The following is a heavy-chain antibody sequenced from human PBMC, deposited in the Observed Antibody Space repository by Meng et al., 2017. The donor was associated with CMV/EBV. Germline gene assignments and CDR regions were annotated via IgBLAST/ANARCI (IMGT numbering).Heavy chain of an antibody. CDR2: INHSGST. CDR3: ARVRGDIVVVPATNWFDP. J-gene: IGHJ5*02. V-gene: IGHV4-34*01. CDR1: GSFSGYY. Sequence: GSFSGYYWSWIRQPPGKGLEWIGEINHSGSTNYNPSLKSRVTISVDTSKNQFSLKLSSVTAADTAVYYCARVRGDIVVVPATNWFDPWGQGTLVTVSS. D-gene: IGHD2-2*01.